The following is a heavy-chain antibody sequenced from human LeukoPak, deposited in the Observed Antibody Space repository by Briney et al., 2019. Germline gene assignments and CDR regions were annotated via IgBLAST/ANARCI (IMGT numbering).Heavy chain of an antibody. V-gene: IGHV1-58*01. CDR2: IVVGSGNT. J-gene: IGHJ4*02. CDR1: GFIFNSSA. Sequence: SVKVSCKASGFIFNSSAVQWVRQARGQRLEWIGWIVVGSGNTNYAQKFQERVTITRDMSTSTAYMELSSLRSGDTAVYYCAAGIRYFDWLPDQHFDYWGQGTLVTVSS. CDR3: AAGIRYFDWLPDQHFDY. D-gene: IGHD3-9*01.